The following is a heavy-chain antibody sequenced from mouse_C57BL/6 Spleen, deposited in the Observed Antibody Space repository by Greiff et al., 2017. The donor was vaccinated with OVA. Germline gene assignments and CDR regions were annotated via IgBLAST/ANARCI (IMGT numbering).Heavy chain of an antibody. CDR1: GFSLTSYG. Sequence: VKLVESGPGLVQPSQSLSITCTVSGFSLTSYGVHWVRQSPGKGLEWLGVIWSGGSTDYNAAFISRLSISKDNSKSQVFFKMNSLQADDTAIYHCARTYYSKFYAMDYWGQGTSVTVSS. V-gene: IGHV2-2*01. CDR2: IWSGGST. CDR3: ARTYYSKFYAMDY. J-gene: IGHJ4*01. D-gene: IGHD2-5*01.